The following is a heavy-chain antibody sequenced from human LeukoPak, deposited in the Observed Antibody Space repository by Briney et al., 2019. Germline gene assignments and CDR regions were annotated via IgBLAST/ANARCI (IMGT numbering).Heavy chain of an antibody. CDR3: ARDGGNSNYVPPYYGLDV. Sequence: GGSLRLSCAASGFTVSSNYMSWVRQAPGKGVEWVSVIYSGGNTYYADPVKGRFTISRDNSKNTLYLQMNSLRAEDTARYYCARDGGNSNYVPPYYGLDVWGKGTTVTVSS. CDR1: GFTVSSNY. CDR2: IYSGGNT. J-gene: IGHJ6*04. D-gene: IGHD4-11*01. V-gene: IGHV3-53*01.